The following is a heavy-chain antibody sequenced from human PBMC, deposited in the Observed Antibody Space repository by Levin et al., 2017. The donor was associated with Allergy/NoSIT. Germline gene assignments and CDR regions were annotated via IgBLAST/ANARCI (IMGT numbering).Heavy chain of an antibody. CDR2: INHSGST. CDR1: GGSFSGYY. V-gene: IGHV4-34*01. J-gene: IGHJ4*02. CDR3: ARGLDYGDPLPAY. Sequence: GSLRLSCAVYGGSFSGYYWSWIRQPPGKGLEWIGEINHSGSTNYNPSLKSRVTISVDTSKNQFSLKLSSVTAADTAVYYCARGLDYGDPLPAYWGQGTLVTVSS. D-gene: IGHD4-17*01.